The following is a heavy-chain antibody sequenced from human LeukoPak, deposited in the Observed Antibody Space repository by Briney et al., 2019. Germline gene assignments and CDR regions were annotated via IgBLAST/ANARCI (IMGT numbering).Heavy chain of an antibody. J-gene: IGHJ5*02. D-gene: IGHD2-8*01. V-gene: IGHV3-23*01. CDR2: ISGSGDST. CDR3: AKCVMEGDWFDP. CDR1: GFTFSSYA. Sequence: GGSLRLSCAASGFTFSSYAMSWVRQAPGKGLEWVSAISGSGDSTYYADSVKGRFTISRDNSKNTLYLQMNSLRAEDTAVYYCAKCVMEGDWFDPWGQGTLVTVSS.